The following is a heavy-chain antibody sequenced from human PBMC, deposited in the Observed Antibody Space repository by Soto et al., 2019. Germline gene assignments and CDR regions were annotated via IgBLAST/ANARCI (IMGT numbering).Heavy chain of an antibody. V-gene: IGHV3-30*18. Sequence: PGGSLRLSCTASGFTFSSNGMHWVRQAPGKGLEWVAVVSDGGSYTYYAESVKGRFTVSRDNSKNTLYLQMNGLRSEDTAVYYCAKSGRRYCTEGSCYFDYWGQGTLVTVSS. CDR2: VSDGGSYT. J-gene: IGHJ4*02. D-gene: IGHD2-8*02. CDR3: AKSGRRYCTEGSCYFDY. CDR1: GFTFSSNG.